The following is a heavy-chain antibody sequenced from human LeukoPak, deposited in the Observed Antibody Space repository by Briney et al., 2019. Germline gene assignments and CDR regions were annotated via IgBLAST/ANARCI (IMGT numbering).Heavy chain of an antibody. CDR3: VAAYYYDSSGPSRVYFDY. Sequence: SVKVSCKASGGTFSSYAISWVRQAPGQGLEWMGGIIPIFGTANYAQKFQGRVTITTDESTSTAYMELSSLRSEDTAVYYCVAAYYYDSSGPSRVYFDYWGQGTLVTVSS. V-gene: IGHV1-69*05. J-gene: IGHJ4*02. D-gene: IGHD3-22*01. CDR1: GGTFSSYA. CDR2: IIPIFGTA.